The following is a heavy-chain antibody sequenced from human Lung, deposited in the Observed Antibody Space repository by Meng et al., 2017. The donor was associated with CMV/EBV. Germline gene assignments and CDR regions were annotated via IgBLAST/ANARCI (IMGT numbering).Heavy chain of an antibody. CDR3: ARAIVVPAAPYYYYYGMDV. J-gene: IGHJ6*02. CDR1: GFTFSSYW. Sequence: GESLKIXCAASGFTFSSYWMSWVRQAPGKGLEWVANIKQDGSEKYYVDSVKGRFTISRDNAKNSLYLQMNSLRAEDTAVYYCARAIVVPAAPYYYYYGMDVWGQGXTVTFSS. D-gene: IGHD2-2*01. CDR2: IKQDGSEK. V-gene: IGHV3-7*04.